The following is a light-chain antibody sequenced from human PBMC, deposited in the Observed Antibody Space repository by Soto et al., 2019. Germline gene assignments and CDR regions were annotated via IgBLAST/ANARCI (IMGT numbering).Light chain of an antibody. CDR3: QKYNSAPRT. Sequence: DIQMTQSPSSLSASVGDRVTITCRASQDISNYLAWYQQKPGKVPKLLIYAASTLQSGVPSRFSGSGSGTDFTLTISSLQPEVVATYYCQKYNSAPRTFGGGTKVEIK. CDR1: QDISNY. J-gene: IGKJ4*01. CDR2: AAS. V-gene: IGKV1-27*01.